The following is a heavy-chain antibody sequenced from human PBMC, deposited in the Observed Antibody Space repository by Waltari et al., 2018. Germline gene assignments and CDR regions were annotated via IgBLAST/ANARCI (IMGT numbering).Heavy chain of an antibody. CDR2: IHHSGST. V-gene: IGHV4-38-2*01. J-gene: IGHJ4*02. Sequence: QVQLKESGPGLVKPSETLSRICAVSGYSISSGYFWGWIRQPPGKGLEWIGSIHHSGSTYYNPSLKSRVTISVDTSKNQFSLKLSSVTAADTAVYYCARAYGDYTGLPDYWGQGTLVTVSS. D-gene: IGHD4-17*01. CDR1: GYSISSGYF. CDR3: ARAYGDYTGLPDY.